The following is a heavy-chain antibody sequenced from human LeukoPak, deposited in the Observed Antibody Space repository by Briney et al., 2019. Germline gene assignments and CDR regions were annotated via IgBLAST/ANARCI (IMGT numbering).Heavy chain of an antibody. D-gene: IGHD6-6*01. CDR2: INPSGGST. CDR3: ARGGFLAARSYYFDY. V-gene: IGHV1-46*01. J-gene: IGHJ4*02. CDR1: GYTFTSYY. Sequence: GASVKVSCKASGYTFTSYYMHWVRQAPGQGLEWMGIINPSGGSTSYAQKFQGRVTMTRDTSTSTVYMELSSLRSEDTAVYYCARGGFLAARSYYFDYWGQGTLVTVSS.